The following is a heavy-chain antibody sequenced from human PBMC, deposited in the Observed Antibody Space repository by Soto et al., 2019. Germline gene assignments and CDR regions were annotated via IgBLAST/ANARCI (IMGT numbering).Heavy chain of an antibody. CDR1: GFSLSTDDVG. V-gene: IGHV2-5*02. J-gene: IGHJ4*02. CDR2: IYWDDDK. CDR3: ARSKYSISSFDY. Sequence: GSGPYAGEPTQTLTLTCTFSGFSLSTDDVGVGWIRQPPGKALDWLAVIYWDDDKRYSPSLKSRLTITKDTSKNQVLLTMTNMDPVDTATYFCARSKYSISSFDYWGQGALVTVSS. D-gene: IGHD6-6*01.